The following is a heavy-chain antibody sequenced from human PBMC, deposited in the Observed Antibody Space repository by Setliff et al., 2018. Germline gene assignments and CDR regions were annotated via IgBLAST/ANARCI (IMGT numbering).Heavy chain of an antibody. V-gene: IGHV4-39*07. CDR2: XYYSGST. CDR1: GGSISSSSYY. D-gene: IGHD6-13*01. CDR3: ARVLAAAGYYYYGMDV. Sequence: SETLSLTCTVSGGSISSSSYYWGWIRQPPGKGLEWIGXXYYSGSTYYTPSLKCRVTISLDPSKNQFSLKLSSVTSADTAVYYCARVLAAAGYYYYGMDVWGQGTTVTVSS. J-gene: IGHJ6*02.